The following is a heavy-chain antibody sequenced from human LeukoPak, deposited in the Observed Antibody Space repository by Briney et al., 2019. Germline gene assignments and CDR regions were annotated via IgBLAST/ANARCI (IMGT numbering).Heavy chain of an antibody. D-gene: IGHD3-9*01. Sequence: PGGSLRLSCAASGFTFSSYSMNWVRQAPGKGLEWVSSISSSSSYIYYADSVKGRFTISRDNAKNSLYLQMNSLRAEDTAVYYCARESGVLRYFVDWGQGTLVTVFS. CDR1: GFTFSSYS. V-gene: IGHV3-21*01. J-gene: IGHJ4*02. CDR3: ARESGVLRYFVD. CDR2: ISSSSSYI.